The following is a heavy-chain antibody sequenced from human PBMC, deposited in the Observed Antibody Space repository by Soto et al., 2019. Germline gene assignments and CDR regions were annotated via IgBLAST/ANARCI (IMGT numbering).Heavy chain of an antibody. Sequence: PVGSLRLSCAAAGFTFSSYAVSWVRQAPGNGPEWISSISGSGSTIYYADSVKGRFTISRDNSKNTLYLQMNSLRAEDTAVYYCAKEEVVVAGPFDYWGQGTLVTVSS. CDR1: GFTFSSYA. CDR2: ISGSGSTI. CDR3: AKEEVVVAGPFDY. V-gene: IGHV3-23*01. D-gene: IGHD2-15*01. J-gene: IGHJ4*02.